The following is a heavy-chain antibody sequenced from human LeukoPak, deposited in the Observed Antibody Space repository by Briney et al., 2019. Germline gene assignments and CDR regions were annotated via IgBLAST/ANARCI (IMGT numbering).Heavy chain of an antibody. J-gene: IGHJ6*03. CDR3: TRGSIAYYYMDV. V-gene: IGHV4-59*04. CDR2: MSYSGST. CDR1: GGSVSSYY. D-gene: IGHD3-16*01. Sequence: PSETLSLTCTVSGGSVSSYYWSWIRQTPEKGLEWIGYMSYSGSTYYNPSLKSRVTISVDTSKNQFSLKLSSVTAADTAVYYCTRGSIAYYYMDVWGKGTTVTISS.